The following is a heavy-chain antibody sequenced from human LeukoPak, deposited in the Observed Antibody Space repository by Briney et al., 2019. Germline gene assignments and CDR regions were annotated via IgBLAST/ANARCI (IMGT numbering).Heavy chain of an antibody. CDR1: GFTFKDYV. V-gene: IGHV3-43D*03. J-gene: IGHJ6*04. D-gene: IGHD3-10*02. CDR3: AELGITMIGGV. Sequence: GGSLRLSCAASGFTFKDYVMHWVRQVSGKGLEWASLISWGGTSASYADSVKGRFTISRDNSKNSLYLEMNSLRAEDTAVYYCAELGITMIGGVWGKGTTVTISS. CDR2: ISWGGTSA.